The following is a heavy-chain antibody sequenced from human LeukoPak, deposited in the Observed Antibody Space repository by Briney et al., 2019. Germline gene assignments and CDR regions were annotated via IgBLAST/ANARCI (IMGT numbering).Heavy chain of an antibody. D-gene: IGHD4-23*01. CDR2: INPNSGGT. CDR1: GYTFTGYY. J-gene: IGHJ4*02. V-gene: IGHV1-2*02. CDR3: ARPNYGGNRFLGY. Sequence: GASVKVPCKASGYTFTGYYMHWVRQAPGQGLEWMGWINPNSGGTNYAQKFQGRVTMTRDTSISTAYMELSRLRSDDTAVYYCARPNYGGNRFLGYWGQGTLVTVSS.